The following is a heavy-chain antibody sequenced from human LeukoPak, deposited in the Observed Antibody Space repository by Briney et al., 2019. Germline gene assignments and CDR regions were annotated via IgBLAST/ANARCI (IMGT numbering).Heavy chain of an antibody. CDR1: GFSFRTYW. CDR2: VNEDGSMK. Sequence: PGGSLRLFWAASGFSFRTYWMVGLRQAPGKGLPWVANVNEDGSMKNYVASVKGRFTIYRDNTKNSVYLEMNSLRAEDTAVYYWMKNFGYQQFDSWGQGTLVTVSS. J-gene: IGHJ4*02. CDR3: MKNFGYQQFDS. D-gene: IGHD3-3*01. V-gene: IGHV3-7*01.